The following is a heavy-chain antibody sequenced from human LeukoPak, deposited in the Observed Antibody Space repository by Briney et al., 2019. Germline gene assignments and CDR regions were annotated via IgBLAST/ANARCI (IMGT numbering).Heavy chain of an antibody. CDR3: ARDVSNSGWYEGTFDV. J-gene: IGHJ3*01. D-gene: IGHD6-19*01. CDR2: IKEDGSEQ. V-gene: IGHV3-7*03. Sequence: GGSLRLSCEASGFIFNKDWMRWVRQTPGEGREWVANIKEDGSEQYYVDSVKGRFTITRDNAKNLLYLQVNSLRAEDTAVYYCARDVSNSGWYEGTFDVWGQGTMVTVSS. CDR1: GFIFNKDW.